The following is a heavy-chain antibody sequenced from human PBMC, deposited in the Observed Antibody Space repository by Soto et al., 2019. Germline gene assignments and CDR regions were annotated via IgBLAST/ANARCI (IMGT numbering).Heavy chain of an antibody. Sequence: SETLSLTCSVSGGSISGSYWSWIRQSPGKGLEWLGYVYYTGSTNYSPSLRSRVSISVDTSKNEFSLRLSSVPAADTAVYFCARSVAVPGAHIDYWGQGTQVTVSS. CDR2: VYYTGST. J-gene: IGHJ4*02. CDR3: ARSVAVPGAHIDY. CDR1: GGSISGSY. V-gene: IGHV4-59*01. D-gene: IGHD6-19*01.